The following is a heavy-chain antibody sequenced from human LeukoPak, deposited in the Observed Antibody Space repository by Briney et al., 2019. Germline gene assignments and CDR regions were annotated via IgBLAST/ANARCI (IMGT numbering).Heavy chain of an antibody. CDR3: ARTTSFTASGYDY. CDR1: GYTFTNYH. V-gene: IGHV1-8*03. Sequence: ASVKVSCKASGYTFTNYHINWVRQATGQGLEWMGWMNPNNGDSGYAQKFQGRVTITRDTSISTSYMALRSLTSDDTAVYFCARTTSFTASGYDYWGQGTLVTVSS. J-gene: IGHJ4*02. D-gene: IGHD6-25*01. CDR2: MNPNNGDS.